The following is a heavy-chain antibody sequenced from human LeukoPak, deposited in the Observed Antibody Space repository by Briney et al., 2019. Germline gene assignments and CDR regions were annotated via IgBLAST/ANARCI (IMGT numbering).Heavy chain of an antibody. CDR1: GFTFSSYS. CDR3: ARCTTGKTFGSLREIKKSREIDY. Sequence: GGSLRLSCAASGFTFSSYSMNWVRRAPGKGLEWVSSISSSSSYIYYADSVRGRFTISRDNAKNSLFLQMNSLRGEDTAVYYCARCTTGKTFGSLREIKKSREIDYWGQGTLVTVSS. D-gene: IGHD1-1*01. V-gene: IGHV3-21*01. CDR2: ISSSSSYI. J-gene: IGHJ4*02.